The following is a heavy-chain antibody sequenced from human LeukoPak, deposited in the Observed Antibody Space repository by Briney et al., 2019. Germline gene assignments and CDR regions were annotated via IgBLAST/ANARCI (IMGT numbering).Heavy chain of an antibody. CDR2: IYSGGST. D-gene: IGHD5-12*01. Sequence: PGGSLRLSCAASGFTVSSNYMSWVRQAPGKGLEWVSVIYSGGSTYYADSVKGRFTISRDNSKNTLYLQMNSLRAEDTAVYYCARDYGGRATAYEEYWGQGTLVTVSS. J-gene: IGHJ4*02. V-gene: IGHV3-66*01. CDR3: ARDYGGRATAYEEY. CDR1: GFTVSSNY.